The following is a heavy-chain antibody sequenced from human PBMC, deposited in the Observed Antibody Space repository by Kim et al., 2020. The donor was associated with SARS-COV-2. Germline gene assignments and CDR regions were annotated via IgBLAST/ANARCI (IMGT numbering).Heavy chain of an antibody. Sequence: SETLSLTCAVYGGSFSGYYWSWIRQPPGKGLEWIGEINHSGSTNYNPYLKSRVTISVDTSKTQFSLKLSSVTAADTAVYYCARGVPGFDDYIWGSYRYTGWSYFDYWGQGTLVTVSS. CDR3: ARGVPGFDDYIWGSYRYTGWSYFDY. J-gene: IGHJ4*02. V-gene: IGHV4-34*01. D-gene: IGHD3-16*02. CDR1: GGSFSGYY. CDR2: INHSGST.